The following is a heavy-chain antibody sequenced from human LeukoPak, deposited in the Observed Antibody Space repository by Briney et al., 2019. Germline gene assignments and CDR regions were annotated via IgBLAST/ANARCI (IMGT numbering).Heavy chain of an antibody. V-gene: IGHV1-2*02. CDR1: GYTFTGFY. J-gene: IGHJ5*02. D-gene: IGHD2-2*01. CDR2: INPNSGGT. Sequence: ASVKVSCKDSGYTFTGFYMHWVRQAPGQGLEWMGWINPNSGGTNYAQKFQGRVTMTRDTSISTAYMELSRLRSDDTAVYYCARDANIVVVPAAIWTNWFDPWGQGTLVTVSS. CDR3: ARDANIVVVPAAIWTNWFDP.